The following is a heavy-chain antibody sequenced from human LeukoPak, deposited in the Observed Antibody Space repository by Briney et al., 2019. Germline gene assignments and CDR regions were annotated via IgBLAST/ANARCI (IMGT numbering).Heavy chain of an antibody. CDR3: ARPSTKYSSSSGYFQH. CDR2: IYYSGSM. Sequence: SETLSLTCTVSGGSISSYSYHWGWIRQPPGKGLEWIGSIYYSGSMYYNPSLKSRVTISVDTSKNQFSLKLSCVTAADTAVYYCARPSTKYSSSSGYFQHWGQGTLVTVSS. D-gene: IGHD6-6*01. CDR1: GGSISSYSYH. J-gene: IGHJ1*01. V-gene: IGHV4-39*01.